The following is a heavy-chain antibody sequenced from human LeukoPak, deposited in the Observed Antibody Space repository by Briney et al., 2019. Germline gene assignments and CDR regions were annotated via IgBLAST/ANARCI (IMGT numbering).Heavy chain of an antibody. V-gene: IGHV3-23*01. D-gene: IGHD2-2*01. CDR1: GFTFSSYV. J-gene: IGHJ4*02. CDR2: ISGDGEST. Sequence: GGSLRLSCAASGFTFSSYVMNWVRQAPGKGLQWVSVISGDGESTYYADSARGRFTISRDNSKNTMYLQMNNLRAEDTAVYYCAKDRDCSSTGCHVFDNWGQGTLVTVSS. CDR3: AKDRDCSSTGCHVFDN.